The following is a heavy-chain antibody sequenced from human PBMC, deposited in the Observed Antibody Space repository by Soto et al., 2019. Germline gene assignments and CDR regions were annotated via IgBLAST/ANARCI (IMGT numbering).Heavy chain of an antibody. Sequence: GGSLRLSCAASGFTVSSNYMSWVRQAPGKGLEWVSVIYIGGSTYYADSGKGRFTISRDNSKNTLYLQMNSLRAEDTAVYYCARATGITVYYYYMDVWGKGTTVTVSS. CDR3: ARATGITVYYYYMDV. CDR1: GFTVSSNY. V-gene: IGHV3-66*01. J-gene: IGHJ6*03. D-gene: IGHD1-7*01. CDR2: IYIGGST.